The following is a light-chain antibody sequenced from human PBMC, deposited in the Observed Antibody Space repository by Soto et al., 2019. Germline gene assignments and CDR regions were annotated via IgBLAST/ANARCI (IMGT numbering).Light chain of an antibody. CDR1: QSISNW. CDR3: QQYNNYYT. CDR2: TAS. Sequence: DIQMTQSPSTLSASIGDRVTITCRASQSISNWLAWYQQKPGKAPKLLIYTASSLESGVPSRFSGSGSGAAITLTSSILPPDFLASYCYQQYNNYYTFGVGTKVEIK. J-gene: IGKJ4*01. V-gene: IGKV1-5*03.